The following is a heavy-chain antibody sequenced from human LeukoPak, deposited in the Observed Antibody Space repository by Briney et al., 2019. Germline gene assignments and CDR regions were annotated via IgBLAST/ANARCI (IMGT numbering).Heavy chain of an antibody. V-gene: IGHV1-18*01. D-gene: IGHD3-10*01. Sequence: GASVKVSCKASGYTFTSYGISWVRQAPGQGLEWMGWISAYNGNTNYAQKLQGRVTMTTDTSTSTAYMELRSLRSDDTDVYYCARDGNVLLWFGEFNSFDYWGQGTLVTVSS. CDR1: GYTFTSYG. CDR2: ISAYNGNT. J-gene: IGHJ4*02. CDR3: ARDGNVLLWFGEFNSFDY.